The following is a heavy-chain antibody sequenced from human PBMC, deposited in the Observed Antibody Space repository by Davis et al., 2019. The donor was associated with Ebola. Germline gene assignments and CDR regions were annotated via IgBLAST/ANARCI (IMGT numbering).Heavy chain of an antibody. Sequence: PSETLSLTCTVSGGSISSGGYYWSWIRQHPGKGLEWIGYIYYSGSTYYNPSLKSRVTISVDTSKNQFSLKLSSVTAADTAVYYCARVGAVAGTTRKAEYFQHWGQGTLVTVSS. V-gene: IGHV4-31*03. CDR2: IYYSGST. CDR1: GGSISSGGYY. J-gene: IGHJ1*01. CDR3: ARVGAVAGTTRKAEYFQH. D-gene: IGHD6-19*01.